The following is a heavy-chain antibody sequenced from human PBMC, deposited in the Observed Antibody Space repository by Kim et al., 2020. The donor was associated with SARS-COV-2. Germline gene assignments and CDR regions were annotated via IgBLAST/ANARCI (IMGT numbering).Heavy chain of an antibody. CDR1: GFTFSSYA. V-gene: IGHV3-23*01. Sequence: GGSLRLSCAASGFTFSSYAMSWVRQAPGKGLEWVSAISGSGGSTYYADSVKGRFTISRDNSKNTLYLQMNSLRAEDTAVYYCAKADSSSGLGSLDYWGQGTLVTVSS. CDR2: ISGSGGST. D-gene: IGHD6-6*01. CDR3: AKADSSSGLGSLDY. J-gene: IGHJ4*02.